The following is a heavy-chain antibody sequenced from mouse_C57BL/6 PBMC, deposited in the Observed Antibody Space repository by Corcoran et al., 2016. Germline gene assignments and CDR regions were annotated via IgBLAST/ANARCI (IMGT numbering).Heavy chain of an antibody. CDR1: GYTFTDYY. Sequence: EVQLQQSGPELVKPGASVKISCKASGYTFTDYYMNWVKQSHGKSLEWIGDINPNNGGTSYNQKFKGKATLTVDKSSSTAYMELRSLTSEDSAVYYCARWGLRYLWYFDVWGTGTTVTVSS. CDR3: ARWGLRYLWYFDV. D-gene: IGHD1-1*01. V-gene: IGHV1-26*01. J-gene: IGHJ1*03. CDR2: INPNNGGT.